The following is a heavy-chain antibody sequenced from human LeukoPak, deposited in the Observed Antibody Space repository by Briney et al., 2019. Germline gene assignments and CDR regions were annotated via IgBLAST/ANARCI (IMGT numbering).Heavy chain of an antibody. J-gene: IGHJ4*02. CDR3: ARDHGSGSYWVFDY. V-gene: IGHV3-21*01. CDR2: ISSSSSYI. D-gene: IGHD1-26*01. CDR1: GFTFSSYG. Sequence: GGSLRLSCAASGFTFSSYGMHWVRQAPGKGLEWVSSISSSSSYIYYADSVKGRFTISRDNAKNSLYLQMNSLRAEDTAVYYCARDHGSGSYWVFDYWGQGTLVTVSS.